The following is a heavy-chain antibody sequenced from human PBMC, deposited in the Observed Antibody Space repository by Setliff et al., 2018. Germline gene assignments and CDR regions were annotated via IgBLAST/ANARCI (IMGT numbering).Heavy chain of an antibody. CDR3: ARLPSTGSAFFQH. CDR2: IFPADSET. V-gene: IGHV5-51*01. CDR1: GYIFTNYW. Sequence: GESLKISCKASGYIFTNYWIGWVRQVPGGGLEWMGLIFPADSETRYSPSFQGQFTMSVDTSINTAYLQWNSLKASDTALYFCARLPSTGSAFFQHWGQGTLVTVSS. J-gene: IGHJ1*01. D-gene: IGHD1-1*01.